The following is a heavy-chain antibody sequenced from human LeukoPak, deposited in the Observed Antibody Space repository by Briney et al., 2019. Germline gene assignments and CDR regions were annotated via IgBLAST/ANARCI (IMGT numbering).Heavy chain of an antibody. J-gene: IGHJ4*02. CDR2: INHSGST. Sequence: NTSETLSLTCAVYGGSFSGYYWSWIRQPPGKGLEWIGEINHSGSTNYNPSLKSRVTISVDTSKNQFSLKLSSVTAADTAVYYCARVDDATTVTTFDYWGQGTLVTVSS. V-gene: IGHV4-34*01. CDR3: ARVDDATTVTTFDY. D-gene: IGHD4-17*01. CDR1: GGSFSGYY.